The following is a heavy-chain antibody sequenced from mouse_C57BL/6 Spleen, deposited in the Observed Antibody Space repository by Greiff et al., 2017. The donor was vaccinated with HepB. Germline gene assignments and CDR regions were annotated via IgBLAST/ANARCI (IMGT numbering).Heavy chain of an antibody. J-gene: IGHJ3*01. CDR1: GFTFSDYG. V-gene: IGHV5-17*01. Sequence: EVKLVESGGGLVKPGGSLKLSCAASGFTFSDYGMHWVRQAPEKGLEWVAYISSGSSTIYYADTVKGRFTISRDNAKNTLFLQMTSLRSEDTAMYYCARTYYYGSSYPAYWGQGTLVTVSA. CDR3: ARTYYYGSSYPAY. D-gene: IGHD1-1*01. CDR2: ISSGSSTI.